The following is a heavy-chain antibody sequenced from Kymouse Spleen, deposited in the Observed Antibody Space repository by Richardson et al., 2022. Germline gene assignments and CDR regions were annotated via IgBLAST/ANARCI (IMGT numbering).Heavy chain of an antibody. V-gene: IGHV4-34*01. D-gene: IGHD1-20*01,IGHD1-7*01. CDR3: ARCITGIPGYFDY. J-gene: IGHJ4*02. Sequence: QVQLQQWGAGLLKPSETLSLTCAVYGGSFSGYYWSWIRQPPGKGLEWIGEINHSGSTNYNPSLKSRVTISVDTSKNQFSLKLSSVTAADTAVYYCARCITGIPGYFDYWGQGTLVTVSS. CDR1: GGSFSGYY. CDR2: INHSGST.